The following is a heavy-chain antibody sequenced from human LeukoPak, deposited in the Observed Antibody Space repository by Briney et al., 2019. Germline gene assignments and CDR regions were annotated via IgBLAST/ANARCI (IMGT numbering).Heavy chain of an antibody. CDR2: INSDGSSI. V-gene: IGHV3-74*03. J-gene: IGHJ4*02. Sequence: GGSLRLSCVASGFSFSSFWMHWFRQAPGKGLVWVSRINSDGSSITYADSVKGRFTMSRDNAKNTLYLQMNSLRAEDTAVYYCTRTLDYWGQGALVTVSS. CDR1: GFSFSSFW. CDR3: TRTLDY.